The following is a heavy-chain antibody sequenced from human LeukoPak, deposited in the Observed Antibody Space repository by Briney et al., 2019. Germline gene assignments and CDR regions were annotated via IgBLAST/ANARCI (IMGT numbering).Heavy chain of an antibody. J-gene: IGHJ1*01. CDR1: GGSISERSYY. Sequence: ETLSLTCTVSGGSISERSYYWGWIRQPPGKGLEWVANIKQDGSEKYYVDSVKGRFTISRDNAKNSLYLQMNSLRAEDTAVYYCARPSYDSSGYYSGEYFQHWGQGTLVTVSS. CDR3: ARPSYDSSGYYSGEYFQH. V-gene: IGHV3-7*01. D-gene: IGHD3-22*01. CDR2: IKQDGSEK.